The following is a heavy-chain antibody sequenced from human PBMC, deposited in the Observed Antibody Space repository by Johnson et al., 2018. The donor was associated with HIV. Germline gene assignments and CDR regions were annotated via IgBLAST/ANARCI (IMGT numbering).Heavy chain of an antibody. J-gene: IGHJ3*02. CDR2: IYTGGST. CDR1: GFTVSSNY. Sequence: VQLVESGGGLVQPGGSLRLSCAASGFTVSSNYMSWVRQAPGKGLEWVSLIYTGGSTYYADSVTGRFTISRDNSKNTLYLQMNSLRAEDTAVFYCARACRDGYTCDAFDIWGQGTMVTVSS. CDR3: ARACRDGYTCDAFDI. V-gene: IGHV3-66*01. D-gene: IGHD5-24*01.